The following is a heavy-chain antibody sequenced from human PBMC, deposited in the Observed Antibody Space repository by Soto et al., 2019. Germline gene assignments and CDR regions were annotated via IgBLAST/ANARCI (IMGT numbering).Heavy chain of an antibody. CDR1: GGSFSGYY. CDR2: INHSGCT. Sequence: QVQLQQWGAGLLKPSETLSLTCAVYGGSFSGYYWSWIRQPPVKGLEWIGEINHSGCTNYNPSLKSRVTISVDTSKNQFSLKLSSVTAADTAVFYCARLRWEQPWVFDYWGQGTLVTVSS. CDR3: ARLRWEQPWVFDY. V-gene: IGHV4-34*02. D-gene: IGHD1-26*01. J-gene: IGHJ4*02.